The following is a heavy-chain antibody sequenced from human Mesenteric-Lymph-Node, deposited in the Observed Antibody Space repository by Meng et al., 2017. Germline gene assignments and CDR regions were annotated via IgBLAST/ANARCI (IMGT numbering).Heavy chain of an antibody. V-gene: IGHV4-4*07. CDR2: IYTSGST. D-gene: IGHD6-19*01. Sequence: SETLSLTCTVSGGSISSYYWSWIRQPAGKGLEWIGRIYTSGSTNYNPSLKSRVTMSVDTSKNQFSLKLSSVTAADTAVYYCARGHLRPSAYSSGWLFDYWGRGTLVTVSS. J-gene: IGHJ4*02. CDR1: GGSISSYY. CDR3: ARGHLRPSAYSSGWLFDY.